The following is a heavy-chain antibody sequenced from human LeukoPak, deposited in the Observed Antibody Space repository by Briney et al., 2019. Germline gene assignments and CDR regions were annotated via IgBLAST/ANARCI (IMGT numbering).Heavy chain of an antibody. J-gene: IGHJ5*02. Sequence: GGSLRLSCTASGITFGDYAMSWFRQAPGKGLEWVGFIRSKAYGGTTEYAASVKGRFTISRDDSKSIAYLQMNSLKTEDTAVYYCTRGNGGFDNWFDPWGQGTLVTVSS. CDR2: IRSKAYGGTT. D-gene: IGHD3-16*01. CDR3: TRGNGGFDNWFDP. CDR1: GITFGDYA. V-gene: IGHV3-49*03.